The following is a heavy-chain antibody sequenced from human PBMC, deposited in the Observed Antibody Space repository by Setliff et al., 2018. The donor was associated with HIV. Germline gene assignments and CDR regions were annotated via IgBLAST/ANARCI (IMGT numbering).Heavy chain of an antibody. V-gene: IGHV1-3*01. CDR1: GFTFISYA. D-gene: IGHD3-10*01. J-gene: IGHJ4*02. CDR3: ARKGSGSSFDFEY. Sequence: ASVKVSCKASGFTFISYAIHWVRQAPGQSLEWMGWITGGSGNTKYSEKFQGRVTLTRDTSASTAYMELSSLRSEDTAVYYCARKGSGSSFDFEYWGQGTLVTVSS. CDR2: ITGGSGNT.